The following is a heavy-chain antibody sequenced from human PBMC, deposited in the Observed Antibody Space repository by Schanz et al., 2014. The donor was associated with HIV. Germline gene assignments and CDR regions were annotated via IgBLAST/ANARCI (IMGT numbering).Heavy chain of an antibody. V-gene: IGHV3-23*01. Sequence: EVQLLQSGGGLVQPGGSLRLSCAASGFTFSTYATSWVRQAPEKGLEWVSSAGTGGDTYYADSVKGRFTISRDNSKNTLYLQMNSLRAEDTAVYYCARDRMTANWKNGMDVWGQGTTVIVSS. J-gene: IGHJ6*02. D-gene: IGHD2-21*02. CDR2: AGTGGDT. CDR1: GFTFSTYA. CDR3: ARDRMTANWKNGMDV.